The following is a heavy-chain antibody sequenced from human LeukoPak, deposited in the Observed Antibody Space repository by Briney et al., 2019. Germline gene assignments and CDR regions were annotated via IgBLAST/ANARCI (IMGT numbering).Heavy chain of an antibody. CDR1: GFTFSSYA. CDR3: ARVRDYYDSSGYFYFDY. J-gene: IGHJ4*02. Sequence: PGGSLRLSCAASGFTFSSYAMHWVRQAPGKGLEWVAVISYDGSNKYYADSVKGRFTISRDNSKNTLYLQMNSLRAEDTAVYYCARVRDYYDSSGYFYFDYWGQGTLVTVSS. CDR2: ISYDGSNK. D-gene: IGHD3-22*01. V-gene: IGHV3-30*04.